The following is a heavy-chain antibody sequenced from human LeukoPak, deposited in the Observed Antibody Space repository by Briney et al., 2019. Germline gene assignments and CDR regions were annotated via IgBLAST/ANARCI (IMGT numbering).Heavy chain of an antibody. V-gene: IGHV3-23*01. Sequence: GGSLRLSCAASGFAFSSQAMGWVRQAPGKGLEWVSVISDSGSITYYADSVKGRFSISRDNSKNTLFLQMNSLRADDTAVYYCAKDARRTSGWYFFDYWGQGTLVTVSS. CDR2: ISDSGSIT. CDR3: AKDARRTSGWYFFDY. CDR1: GFAFSSQA. D-gene: IGHD6-19*01. J-gene: IGHJ4*02.